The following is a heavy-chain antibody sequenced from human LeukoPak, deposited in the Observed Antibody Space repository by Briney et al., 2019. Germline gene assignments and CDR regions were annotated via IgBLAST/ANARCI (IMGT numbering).Heavy chain of an antibody. CDR3: ARDPRDGYNYR. V-gene: IGHV1-69*04. J-gene: IGHJ4*02. CDR2: IIPILGIA. D-gene: IGHD5-24*01. CDR1: GGTFSSYA. Sequence: ASVTVSCKASGGTFSSYAISWVRQAPGQGLEWMGRIIPILGIANYAQKFQGRVTITADKSTSTAYMELSSLRSEDTAVYYCARDPRDGYNYRWGQGTLVTVSS.